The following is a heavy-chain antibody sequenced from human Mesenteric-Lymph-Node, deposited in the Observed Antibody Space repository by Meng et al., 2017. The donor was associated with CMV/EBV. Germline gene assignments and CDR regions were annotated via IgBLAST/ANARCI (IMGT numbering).Heavy chain of an antibody. CDR3: AKDRDIALTHPRNYFDY. V-gene: IGHV3-53*05. J-gene: IGHJ4*02. D-gene: IGHD2-15*01. CDR2: IYSGGST. CDR1: GFTVSSNY. Sequence: LTCAASGFTVSSNYMSWVRQAPGKGLEWVSVIYSGGSTYYADSVKGRFTISRDNSKNTLYLQMNSLRAEDTAVYYCAKDRDIALTHPRNYFDYWGQGTLVTVSS.